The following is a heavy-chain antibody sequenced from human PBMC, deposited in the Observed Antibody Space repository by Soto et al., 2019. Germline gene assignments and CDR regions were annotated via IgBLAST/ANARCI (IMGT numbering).Heavy chain of an antibody. CDR1: GFTFYNYG. Sequence: VQLVESGGGVVQPGGSLRLSCAASGFTFYNYGMHWVRQAPGKGLEWVAGIWHDASNKYYAGSVKGRFTISRVNSKNMLYLQMNSLRADDTAAYYCAREAGYQETIGQQLPDCWGQGIMVTVSS. V-gene: IGHV3-33*01. D-gene: IGHD6-13*01. CDR3: AREAGYQETIGQQLPDC. J-gene: IGHJ4*02. CDR2: IWHDASNK.